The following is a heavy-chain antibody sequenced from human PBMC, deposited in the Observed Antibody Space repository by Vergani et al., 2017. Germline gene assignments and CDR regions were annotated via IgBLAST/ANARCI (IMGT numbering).Heavy chain of an antibody. Sequence: QVQLVQSGAEVKKPGASVKVSCKASGGTFSSYAISWVRQAPGQGLEWMGRIIPILGIANYAQKFQGRVTITADKSTSTAYMALSSLRSEDTAVYYCARGSLLGGVDYWGQGTLVTVSS. D-gene: IGHD3-16*01. CDR1: GGTFSSYA. CDR3: ARGSLLGGVDY. CDR2: IIPILGIA. V-gene: IGHV1-69*04. J-gene: IGHJ4*02.